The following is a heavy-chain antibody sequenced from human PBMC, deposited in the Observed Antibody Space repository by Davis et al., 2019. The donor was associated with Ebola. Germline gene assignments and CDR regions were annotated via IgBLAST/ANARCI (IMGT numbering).Heavy chain of an antibody. CDR2: IKQDGSEK. V-gene: IGHV3-7*03. D-gene: IGHD5-18*01. Sequence: GESLKISCVVSGLTFSRSWMSWVRQAPGKGLEWVANIKQDGSEKYYVDSVKGRFTISRDNAKNSLYLQMNSLRAEDTAVYYCARVEWILGWFDPWGQGTLVTVSS. J-gene: IGHJ5*02. CDR3: ARVEWILGWFDP. CDR1: GLTFSRSW.